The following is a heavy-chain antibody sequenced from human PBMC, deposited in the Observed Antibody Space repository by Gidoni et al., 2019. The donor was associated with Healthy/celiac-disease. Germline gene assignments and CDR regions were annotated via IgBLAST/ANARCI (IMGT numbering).Heavy chain of an antibody. J-gene: IGHJ3*02. D-gene: IGHD3-10*01. Sequence: EVQLVESGGGLVKHGGSLSLSCAASGFTFSSYSMNWVRQAPGKGLEWVSSISSSSSYIYYADSVKGRFTISRDNAKNSLYLQMNSLRAEDTAVYYCARELVVGTELGDAFDIWGQGTMVTVSS. CDR2: ISSSSSYI. V-gene: IGHV3-21*01. CDR1: GFTFSSYS. CDR3: ARELVVGTELGDAFDI.